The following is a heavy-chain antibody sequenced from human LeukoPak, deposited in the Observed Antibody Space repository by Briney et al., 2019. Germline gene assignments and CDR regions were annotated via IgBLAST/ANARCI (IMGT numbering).Heavy chain of an antibody. D-gene: IGHD3-10*01. CDR1: GGSFSGYY. J-gene: IGHJ5*02. Sequence: KPSETLSLTCAVYGGSFSGYYWSWIRQPPEKGLEWIGEINHSGSTNYNPSLKSRVTISVDTSKNQFSLKLSSVTAADTAVYYCARGGGFGELYSWGQGTLVTVSS. CDR2: INHSGST. CDR3: ARGGGFGELYS. V-gene: IGHV4-34*01.